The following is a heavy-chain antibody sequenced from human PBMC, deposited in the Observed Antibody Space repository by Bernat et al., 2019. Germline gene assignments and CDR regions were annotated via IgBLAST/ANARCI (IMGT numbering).Heavy chain of an antibody. CDR1: GYTFTTYG. D-gene: IGHD6-6*01. CDR3: ARKQIAVRPERFDP. Sequence: QVQLVQSGAEVKKSGASVKVSCKPSGYTFTTYGISWVRQAPGQGLEWMGWISAYNGNTKYAQKFQGRVTMTTDTSTTTAYMELRRLRYDDTAVYYCARKQIAVRPERFDPWGQGTLVTVSS. CDR2: ISAYNGNT. V-gene: IGHV1-18*01. J-gene: IGHJ5*02.